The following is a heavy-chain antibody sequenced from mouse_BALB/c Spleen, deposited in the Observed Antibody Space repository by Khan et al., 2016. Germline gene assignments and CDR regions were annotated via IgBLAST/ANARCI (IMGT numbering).Heavy chain of an antibody. V-gene: IGHV1S81*02. D-gene: IGHD2-1*01. Sequence: QVQLQQPGAELVKPGASVKLSCKASGYTFTSYWMHWVKQRPGQGLEWIGEINPSNGRTNYNERFKSKATLTVDKSSSTAYMQLSSLTSEDSAVYYCARSRGYGRTSFAYWGQGTLVTVSA. CDR3: ARSRGYGRTSFAY. J-gene: IGHJ3*01. CDR1: GYTFTSYW. CDR2: INPSNGRT.